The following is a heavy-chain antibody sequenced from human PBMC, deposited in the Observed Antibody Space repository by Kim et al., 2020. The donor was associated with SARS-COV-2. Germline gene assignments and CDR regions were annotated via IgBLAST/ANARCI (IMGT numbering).Heavy chain of an antibody. J-gene: IGHJ6*01. Sequence: GGSLRLSCAASGFNFASFDMSWVRQAPGKGLEWVSAISERGSNTFYADSVKGRFTISRDNSRNTVYLQMNSLRAEDTARYYCTKKGAAADPYYYFGMDV. CDR1: GFNFASFD. CDR3: TKKGAAADPYYYFGMDV. D-gene: IGHD6-25*01. V-gene: IGHV3-23*01. CDR2: ISERGSNT.